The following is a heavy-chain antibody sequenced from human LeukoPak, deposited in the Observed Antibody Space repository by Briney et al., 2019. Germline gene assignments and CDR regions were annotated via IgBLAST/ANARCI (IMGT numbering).Heavy chain of an antibody. CDR1: GFTFGIYA. CDR3: AKDDAWGRYKD. V-gene: IGHV3-7*03. CDR2: IKQDGSEK. J-gene: IGHJ1*01. Sequence: GGSLRLSCTASGFTFGIYAMSWVRQAPGKGLEWVANIKQDGSEKYYVDSVKGRFTISRDNSKNTVSLQMNSLRGDDTAVYYCAKDDAWGRYKDWGQGTLVTVSS. D-gene: IGHD3-16*01.